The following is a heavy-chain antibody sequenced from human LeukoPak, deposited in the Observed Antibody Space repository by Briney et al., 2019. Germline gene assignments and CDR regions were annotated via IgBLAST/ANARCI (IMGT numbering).Heavy chain of an antibody. V-gene: IGHV3-23*01. J-gene: IGHJ4*02. CDR2: ISISGETT. Sequence: TGGSLRLSCEVSGFTFSRSAMSWVRQAPGKGLEWASGISISGETTYYADSVQGRFTISRDNSKNTVYLQMFSLRVEDTAVYYCAKEEVPNDYWGQGILVTVSS. CDR3: AKEEVPNDY. CDR1: GFTFSRSA.